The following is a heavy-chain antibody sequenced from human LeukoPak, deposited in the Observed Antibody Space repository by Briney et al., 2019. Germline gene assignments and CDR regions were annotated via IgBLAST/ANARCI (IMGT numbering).Heavy chain of an antibody. Sequence: SETLSLTCTVSGGYINSGDYYWSWIRQPPGEGLEWVGYIYSSGSTYYNPSLKSRLTILVDTSRNQFSLKLTSVTATDTAVYYCARGGYDRHIDYWGQGTLVTVSS. CDR2: IYSSGST. CDR3: ARGGYDRHIDY. D-gene: IGHD5-12*01. CDR1: GGYINSGDYY. J-gene: IGHJ4*02. V-gene: IGHV4-30-4*08.